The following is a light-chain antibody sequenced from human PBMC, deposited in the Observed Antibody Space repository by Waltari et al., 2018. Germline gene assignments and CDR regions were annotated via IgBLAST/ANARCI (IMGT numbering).Light chain of an antibody. CDR3: QQRSNWPPLT. CDR2: NAA. Sequence: EIVLTQSPATLSLSPGDSATLSCRASQSIRDFLAWYQHKPGQAPRLLIYNAAVRATDTPARFSGSGSGTDFTITISSLEPEDFAVYYCQQRSNWPPLTFGGGTKVEIK. J-gene: IGKJ4*01. V-gene: IGKV3-11*01. CDR1: QSIRDF.